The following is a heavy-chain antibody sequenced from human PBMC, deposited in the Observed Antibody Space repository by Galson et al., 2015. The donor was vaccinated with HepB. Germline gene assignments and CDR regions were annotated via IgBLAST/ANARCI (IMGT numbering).Heavy chain of an antibody. J-gene: IGHJ4*02. CDR3: ATIRSNPPIDH. CDR2: IASKTDGGTI. CDR1: GLTVSSAW. V-gene: IGHV3-15*04. Sequence: SLRLSCAASGLTVSSAWMNWVRQAPGKGLEWVGRIASKTDGGTIDYAAPAKGRFTISRDDSRNTLFLQMSSLKTEDTAVYYCATIRSNPPIDHWGQGTLVTVSS.